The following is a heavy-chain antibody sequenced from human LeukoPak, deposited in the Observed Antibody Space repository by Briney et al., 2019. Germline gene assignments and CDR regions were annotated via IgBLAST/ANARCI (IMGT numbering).Heavy chain of an antibody. Sequence: ASVKVSCKASGYTFTGYYMHWVRQAPGQGLEWMGWINPNSGDTNYAQKFQGRVTMSRDTSISTAYMELSRLTSDDTAMYYCARDRTSGYNWFDPWGQGTLVTVSS. CDR2: INPNSGDT. CDR1: GYTFTGYY. D-gene: IGHD3-22*01. J-gene: IGHJ5*02. V-gene: IGHV1-2*02. CDR3: ARDRTSGYNWFDP.